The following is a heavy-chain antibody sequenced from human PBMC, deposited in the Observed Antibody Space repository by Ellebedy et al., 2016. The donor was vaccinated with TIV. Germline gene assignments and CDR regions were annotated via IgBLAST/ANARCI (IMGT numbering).Heavy chain of an antibody. CDR1: GFSLTGSD. J-gene: IGHJ2*01. D-gene: IGHD3-10*01. CDR3: ARGGPGGDNWFFGL. V-gene: IGHV3-13*01. CDR2: SGDAGDT. Sequence: GESLKISCAASGFSLTGSDLHWVRRPAGKGLEWVSASGDAGDTYYPDSVRGRFTISRESAKNSFYLQMNSLTAGDAAVYYCARGGPGGDNWFFGLWGRGTRVTVSS.